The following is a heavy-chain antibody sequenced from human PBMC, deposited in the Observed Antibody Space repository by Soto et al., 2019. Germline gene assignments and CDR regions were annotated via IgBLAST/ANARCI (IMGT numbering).Heavy chain of an antibody. J-gene: IGHJ4*02. CDR1: GYNFFTYW. V-gene: IGHV5-51*01. CDR3: VRRRAESLSFDY. Sequence: GESLKISCKGSGYNFFTYWIGWVRQPPGKGLEWMGIIYPGDSDTRHSPSFQGQVTISADKSISTAYLQWSSLKASDTAMYYCVRRRAESLSFDYWGQGTLVTVSS. CDR2: IYPGDSDT. D-gene: IGHD1-26*01.